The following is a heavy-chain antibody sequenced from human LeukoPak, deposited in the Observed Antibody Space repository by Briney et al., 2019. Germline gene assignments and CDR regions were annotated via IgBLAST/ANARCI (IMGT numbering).Heavy chain of an antibody. J-gene: IGHJ4*02. CDR1: GYTFTSYD. CDR3: ARDRRDIAAVGKVVFDYFDY. CDR2: MNPNSGNT. Sequence: ASVKVSCKASGYTFTSYDINWVRQATGQGLEWMGWMNPNSGNTGYAQKFQGRVTMTRNTSISTAYMELSSLRAEDTAVYYCARDRRDIAAVGKVVFDYFDYWGQGTLVTVSS. D-gene: IGHD6-13*01. V-gene: IGHV1-8*01.